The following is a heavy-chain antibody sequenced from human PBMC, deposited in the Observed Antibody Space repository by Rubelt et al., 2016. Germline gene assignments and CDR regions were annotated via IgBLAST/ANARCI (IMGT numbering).Heavy chain of an antibody. D-gene: IGHD1-26*01. CDR1: GFTFSSYG. J-gene: IGHJ4*02. V-gene: IGHV3-33*01. Sequence: GGVVQPGRSLRLSCAASGFTFSSYGMDWVRQAPGKGLEWVAVIWYDGSNKYYADSVKGRFTISRDNSKNTLYLQMNSLRAEDTAVYYCARGGMGGSTGYFDYWGQGTLVTVSS. CDR2: IWYDGSNK. CDR3: ARGGMGGSTGYFDY.